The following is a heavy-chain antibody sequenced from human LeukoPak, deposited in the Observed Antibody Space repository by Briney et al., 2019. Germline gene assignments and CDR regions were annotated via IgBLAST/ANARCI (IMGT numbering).Heavy chain of an antibody. CDR3: ATDGPGGQLWLH. CDR2: FDPEDGET. V-gene: IGHV1-24*01. D-gene: IGHD5-18*01. Sequence: ASVTVSCTVSGYTLTELSMHWVRQAPGKGLEWMGGFDPEDGETIYAQKFQGRVTMTEDTSTDTAYMELSSLRSEDTAVYYCATDGPGGQLWLHWGQGTLVTVSS. J-gene: IGHJ4*02. CDR1: GYTLTELS.